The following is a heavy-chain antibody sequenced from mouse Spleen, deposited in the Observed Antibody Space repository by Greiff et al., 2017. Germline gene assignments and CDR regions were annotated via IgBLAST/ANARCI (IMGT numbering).Heavy chain of an antibody. J-gene: IGHJ4*01. Sequence: QVQLKQSGAELMKPGASVKLSCKATGYTFTGYWIEWVKQRPGHGLEWIGEILPGSGSTNYTEKFKGKATFTADTSSNTAYMQLSSLTTEDSAIYFCARDDGAMDYWGQGTSVTVSS. CDR3: ARDDGAMDY. CDR2: ILPGSGST. V-gene: IGHV1-9*01. CDR1: GYTFTGYW.